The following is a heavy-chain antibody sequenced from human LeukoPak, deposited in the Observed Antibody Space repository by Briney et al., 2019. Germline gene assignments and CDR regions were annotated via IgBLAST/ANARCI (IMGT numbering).Heavy chain of an antibody. D-gene: IGHD6-19*01. CDR3: AKATEYSSGWLLVDY. V-gene: IGHV3-23*01. J-gene: IGHJ4*02. CDR2: ISGSGGST. Sequence: GGSLRLSCAASGFTFSSYAMTWVRQAPGKGLEWVSAISGSGGSTYYADSVKGRFTISRDNSKNTLYLQMNSLRAEDTAVYYCAKATEYSSGWLLVDYWGQGTLVTVSS. CDR1: GFTFSSYA.